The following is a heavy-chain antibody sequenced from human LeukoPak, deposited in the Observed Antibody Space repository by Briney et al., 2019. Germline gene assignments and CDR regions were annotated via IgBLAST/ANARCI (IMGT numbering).Heavy chain of an antibody. Sequence: ASVKVSCKASGYTFTTYGISWMRQAPGQGLEWMGWISAYNGDTKYAQKFQGRVTMTTETSTSTAYMELRSLRYDDTAVYYCARDLVAARPGWFDPWGQGTLVTVSS. J-gene: IGHJ5*02. CDR2: ISAYNGDT. V-gene: IGHV1-18*01. CDR3: ARDLVAARPGWFDP. CDR1: GYTFTTYG. D-gene: IGHD6-6*01.